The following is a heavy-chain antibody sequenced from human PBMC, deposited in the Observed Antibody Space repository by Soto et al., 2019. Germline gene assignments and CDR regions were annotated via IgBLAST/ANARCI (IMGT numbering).Heavy chain of an antibody. CDR2: INPSGGST. J-gene: IGHJ6*02. CDR1: GYTFTSYY. CDR3: ARDPVMGSRWYVYYYYGMDV. D-gene: IGHD6-13*01. Sequence: ASVKVSCKASGYTFTSYYMHWVRQAPGQGLVWMGIINPSGGSTSYAQKFQGRVTMTRDTSTSTVYMELSSLRSEDTAVYYCARDPVMGSRWYVYYYYGMDVWGQGTMVTVSS. V-gene: IGHV1-46*01.